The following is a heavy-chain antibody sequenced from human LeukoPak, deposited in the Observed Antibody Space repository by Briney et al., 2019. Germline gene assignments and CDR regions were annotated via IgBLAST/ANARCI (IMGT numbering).Heavy chain of an antibody. J-gene: IGHJ4*02. CDR2: IRYDGSNK. Sequence: GGSQRLSCAASGFTFSSYGMHWVRQAPGKGLEWVAFIRYDGSNKYYADSVKGRFTISRDNSKNTLYLQMNSLRAEDTAVYYCAKATIQQQLTGDYWGQGTLVTVSS. V-gene: IGHV3-30*02. D-gene: IGHD6-13*01. CDR1: GFTFSSYG. CDR3: AKATIQQQLTGDY.